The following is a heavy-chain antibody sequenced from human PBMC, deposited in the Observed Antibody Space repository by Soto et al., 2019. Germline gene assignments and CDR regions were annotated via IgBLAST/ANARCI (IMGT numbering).Heavy chain of an antibody. CDR2: ISSSSSYI. V-gene: IGHV3-21*01. CDR1: GFTFSSYS. D-gene: IGHD1-1*01. CDR3: ARDVSWTEGAFDI. Sequence: GGSLRLSCAASGFTFSSYSMNWVRQAPGKGLEWVSSISSSSSYIYYADSVKGRFTISRDNAKSSLYLQMNSLRAEDTAVYYCARDVSWTEGAFDIWGQGTMVTVSS. J-gene: IGHJ3*02.